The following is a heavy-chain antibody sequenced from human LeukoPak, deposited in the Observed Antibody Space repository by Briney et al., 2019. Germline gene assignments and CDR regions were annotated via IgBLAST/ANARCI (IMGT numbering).Heavy chain of an antibody. CDR3: ASDLYGGNPRGFGY. J-gene: IGHJ4*02. D-gene: IGHD4-23*01. CDR1: GFTFSSYS. Sequence: GGSLRLSCAASGFTFSSYSMNWVRQAPGKGLEWVSSISSSSSYIYYADSVKGRFTISRDNAKNSLYLQMNSLRAEDTAVYYCASDLYGGNPRGFGYWGQGTLVTVSS. V-gene: IGHV3-21*01. CDR2: ISSSSSYI.